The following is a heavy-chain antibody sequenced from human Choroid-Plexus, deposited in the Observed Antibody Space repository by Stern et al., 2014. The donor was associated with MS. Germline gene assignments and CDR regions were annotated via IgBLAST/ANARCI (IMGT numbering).Heavy chain of an antibody. CDR2: VSYDGSNK. CDR1: GFTFGSCA. CDR3: AKDRQYLTYFFDH. V-gene: IGHV3-30*18. D-gene: IGHD2/OR15-2a*01. Sequence: VQLVESGGGVVQPGRPLRLSCVASGFTFGSCAMHWVRQAPGKGPGWVXGVSYDGSNKYYADSVKGRFTISRDNSQNTLDMQMSSLRPEDTAVYYCAKDRQYLTYFFDHWGQGSLVTVSS. J-gene: IGHJ5*02.